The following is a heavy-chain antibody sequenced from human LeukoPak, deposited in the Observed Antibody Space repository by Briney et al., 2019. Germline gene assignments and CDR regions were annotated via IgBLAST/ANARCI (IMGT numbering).Heavy chain of an antibody. CDR3: ARDRPAAASYYYYGMDV. V-gene: IGHV1-8*01. D-gene: IGHD6-13*01. CDR1: GYTFTSYD. J-gene: IGHJ6*02. Sequence: ASVKVSCKASGYTFTSYDINWVRQATGQGLEWMGWMNPNSGNTGYAQKFQGRVTMTRNTSISTAYMELSRLRSDDTAVYYCARDRPAAASYYYYGMDVWGQGTTVTVSS. CDR2: MNPNSGNT.